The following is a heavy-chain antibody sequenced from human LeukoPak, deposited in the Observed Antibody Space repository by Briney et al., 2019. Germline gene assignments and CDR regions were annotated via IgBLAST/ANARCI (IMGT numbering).Heavy chain of an antibody. CDR3: ASDSSGYYEFDY. J-gene: IGHJ4*02. Sequence: PSETLSLTCTVSGYSISSGYYWGWIRQPPGKGLEWIGSIYHSGSTYYNPSLNSRVTISADTSKNQFSLKLSSVTAADTAVYYCASDSSGYYEFDYWGQGTLVTVSS. CDR1: GYSISSGYY. D-gene: IGHD3-22*01. V-gene: IGHV4-38-2*02. CDR2: IYHSGST.